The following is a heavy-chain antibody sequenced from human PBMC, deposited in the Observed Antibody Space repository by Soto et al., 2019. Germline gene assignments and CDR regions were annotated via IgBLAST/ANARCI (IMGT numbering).Heavy chain of an antibody. CDR2: ISYDGSNK. J-gene: IGHJ4*02. CDR3: ARDTPPRINVDTAMTTEIFDY. D-gene: IGHD5-18*01. CDR1: GFTFSSYA. Sequence: GGSLRLSCAASGFTFSSYAMHWVRQAPGKGLEWVAVISYDGSNKYYADSVKGRFTISRDNSKNTLYLQMNSLRAEDTAVYYCARDTPPRINVDTAMTTEIFDYWGQGTLVTVSS. V-gene: IGHV3-30-3*01.